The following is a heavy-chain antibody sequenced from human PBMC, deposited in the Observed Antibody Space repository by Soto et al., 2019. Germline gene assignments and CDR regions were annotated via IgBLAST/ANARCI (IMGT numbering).Heavy chain of an antibody. CDR2: IYYSGST. J-gene: IGHJ6*02. CDR1: GGSISSYY. D-gene: IGHD1-26*01. CDR3: ARAGEWGYYYHGMDV. Sequence: PSETLSLTCTVSGGSISSYYWSWIRQPPGKGLEWIGCIYYSGSTNYNPSLKSRVTISVDTSKNQFSLKLSSVTAADTAVYYCARAGEWGYYYHGMDVWGQGTTVTVSS. V-gene: IGHV4-59*08.